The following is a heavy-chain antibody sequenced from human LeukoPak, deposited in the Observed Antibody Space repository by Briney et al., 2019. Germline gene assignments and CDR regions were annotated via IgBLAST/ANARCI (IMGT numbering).Heavy chain of an antibody. D-gene: IGHD3-9*01. CDR1: GGSISSSSYY. CDR3: ARMWPILTGYYSFGY. V-gene: IGHV4-39*07. J-gene: IGHJ4*02. Sequence: SETLSLTCTVSGGSISSSSYYWGWIRQPPGKGLEWIGSIYYSGSTYYNPSLESRVTISVDTSKNQFSLKLSSVTAADTAVYYCARMWPILTGYYSFGYWGQGTLVTVSS. CDR2: IYYSGST.